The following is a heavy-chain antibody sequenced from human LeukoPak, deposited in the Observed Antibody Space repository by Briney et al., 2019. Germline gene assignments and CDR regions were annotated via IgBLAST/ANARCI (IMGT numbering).Heavy chain of an antibody. CDR2: IRNKANSYTT. V-gene: IGHV3-72*01. J-gene: IGHJ4*02. CDR1: GFTFSDHY. D-gene: IGHD5-24*01. CDR3: AKAHPRRRFDS. Sequence: PGGSLRLSCAASGFTFSDHYMDWVRQAPGKGLDWVGRIRNKANSYTTEYAASVKGRFTITRDDSKNSLYLQMNSLKIEDTAVYYCAKAHPRRRFDSWGQGTLVTVSS.